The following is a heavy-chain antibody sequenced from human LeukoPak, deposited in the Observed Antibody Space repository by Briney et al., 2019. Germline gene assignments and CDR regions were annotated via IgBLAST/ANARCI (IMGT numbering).Heavy chain of an antibody. Sequence: GGSLRLSCAASGFTFSSYTMSWVRQAPGKGLEWVSTITTSDGNTYYADSVKGRFTVSRDNSKNTLYLQMNSLRAEDTAVYYCARDTLRYYDSSGYDAFDIWGQGTMVTVSS. V-gene: IGHV3-23*01. D-gene: IGHD3-22*01. J-gene: IGHJ3*02. CDR2: ITTSDGNT. CDR1: GFTFSSYT. CDR3: ARDTLRYYDSSGYDAFDI.